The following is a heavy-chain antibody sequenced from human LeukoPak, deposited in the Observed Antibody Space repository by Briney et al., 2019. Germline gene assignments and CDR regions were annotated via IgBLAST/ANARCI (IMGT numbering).Heavy chain of an antibody. CDR1: GFTFTSYW. Sequence: GGSLRLSCAASGFTFTSYWMNWVRQAPGKGLEWVANIKQDGSDKYYVDSVKGRFTISRDNAKNSLYLQMNSLRAEDTALYYCARSGGGGDYLDYWGQGTLVTVSS. CDR2: IKQDGSDK. V-gene: IGHV3-7*04. J-gene: IGHJ4*02. CDR3: ARSGGGGDYLDY. D-gene: IGHD3-10*01.